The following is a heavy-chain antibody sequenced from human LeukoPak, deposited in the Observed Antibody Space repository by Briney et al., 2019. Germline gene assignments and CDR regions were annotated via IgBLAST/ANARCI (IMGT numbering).Heavy chain of an antibody. CDR3: ARDGVEQQLVHYFDY. CDR2: IYRDGTT. J-gene: IGHJ4*02. V-gene: IGHV3-53*01. Sequence: GGSLRLSCAASGFTVSDDYMTWVRQAPGKGLEWVSLIYRDGTTYYADSVKGRFTISRDNSKNTLYPQMNNVRAEDTAVYYCARDGVEQQLVHYFDYWGQGTLVTVSS. CDR1: GFTVSDDY. D-gene: IGHD6-13*01.